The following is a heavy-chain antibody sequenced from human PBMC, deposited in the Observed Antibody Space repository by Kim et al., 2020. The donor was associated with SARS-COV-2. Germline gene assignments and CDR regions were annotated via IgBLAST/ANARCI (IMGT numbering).Heavy chain of an antibody. CDR2: IKQDGSEK. J-gene: IGHJ6*02. CDR3: ARSGVAAAWSRTYYYYGMDV. Sequence: GGSLRLSCAASGFTFSSYWMSWVRQAPGKGLEWVANIKQDGSEKYYVDSVKGRFTISRDNAKNSLYLQMNSLRAEDTAVYYCARSGVAAAWSRTYYYYGMDVWGQGTTVTVSS. CDR1: GFTFSSYW. V-gene: IGHV3-7*03. D-gene: IGHD6-13*01.